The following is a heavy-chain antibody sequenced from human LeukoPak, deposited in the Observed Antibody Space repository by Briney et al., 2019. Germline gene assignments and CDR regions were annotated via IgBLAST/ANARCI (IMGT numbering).Heavy chain of an antibody. J-gene: IGHJ4*02. D-gene: IGHD2-21*01. Sequence: GGSLRLSCAASGFTFSSYAMHWVRQAQGKGLEWVAVISYDGSNKYYADSVKGRFTISRDNSKNTLYLQMNSLRAEDTAVYYCARESIDCGGDCYPFDYWGQGTLVTVSS. CDR1: GFTFSSYA. V-gene: IGHV3-30-3*01. CDR3: ARESIDCGGDCYPFDY. CDR2: ISYDGSNK.